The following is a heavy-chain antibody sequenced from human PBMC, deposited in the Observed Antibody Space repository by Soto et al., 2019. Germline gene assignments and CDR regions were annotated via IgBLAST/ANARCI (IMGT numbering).Heavy chain of an antibody. V-gene: IGHV4-31*03. CDR2: IYYSGST. CDR1: GGSISRGGYY. CDR3: ARQEGGYYYYGMDV. Sequence: SETLSLTCTVSGGSISRGGYYWSWIRQHPGKGLEWIGYIYYSGSTYYNPSLKSRVTISVDTSKNQFSLKLSSVTAADTAVYYCARQEGGYYYYGMDVWGQGTTVTVSS. J-gene: IGHJ6*02.